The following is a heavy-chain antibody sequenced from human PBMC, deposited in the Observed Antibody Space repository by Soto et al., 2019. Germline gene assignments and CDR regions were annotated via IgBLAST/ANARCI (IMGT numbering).Heavy chain of an antibody. Sequence: QVQLVQSGVEVKKPGASVKVSCKASGYTFTSSDINWVRQATGQGLEWMGWMDPNSGTTGYAQKFQGRVTMTRNTSISTAYMELSSLRSEDTAVYYCARGEIIYDYIWGNFRYTVFDYWGQGSQVTVPS. D-gene: IGHD3-16*02. CDR2: MDPNSGTT. V-gene: IGHV1-8*01. J-gene: IGHJ4*02. CDR1: GYTFTSSD. CDR3: ARGEIIYDYIWGNFRYTVFDY.